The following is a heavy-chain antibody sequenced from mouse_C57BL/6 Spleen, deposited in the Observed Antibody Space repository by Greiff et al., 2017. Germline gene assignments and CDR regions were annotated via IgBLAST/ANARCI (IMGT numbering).Heavy chain of an antibody. Sequence: SGPELVKPGASVKISCKASGYAFSSSWMNWVKQRPGKGLEWIGRIYPGDGDTNYNGKFKGKATLTADKSSSTAYMQLSSLTSEDSAVYFCARSGDYGHYFDYWGQGTTLTVSS. J-gene: IGHJ2*01. CDR3: ARSGDYGHYFDY. CDR2: IYPGDGDT. CDR1: GYAFSSSW. V-gene: IGHV1-82*01. D-gene: IGHD2-4*01.